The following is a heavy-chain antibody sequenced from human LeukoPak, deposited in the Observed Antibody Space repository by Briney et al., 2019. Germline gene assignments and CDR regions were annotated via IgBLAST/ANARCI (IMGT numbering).Heavy chain of an antibody. V-gene: IGHV4-39*07. CDR2: IYYSVST. CDR3: VRDLGDGYNVYY. D-gene: IGHD5-24*01. Sequence: SETLSLTCTVSGGSMSSSSYYWGWIRQPPGKGLEWIGSIYYSVSTYYNPSLKSRLTISVDTSKNQFSLKLSSVTAADTAVYYCVRDLGDGYNVYYWGQGTLVTVSS. J-gene: IGHJ4*02. CDR1: GGSMSSSSYY.